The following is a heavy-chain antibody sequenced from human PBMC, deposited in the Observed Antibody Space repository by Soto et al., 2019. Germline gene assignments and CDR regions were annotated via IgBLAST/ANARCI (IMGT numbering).Heavy chain of an antibody. CDR3: AVPRGYSGYDGYDY. CDR2: ISSSSSTI. V-gene: IGHV3-48*02. J-gene: IGHJ4*02. D-gene: IGHD5-12*01. Sequence: GGSLRLSCAAPGFTFSSYSMNWVRQAPGKGLEWVSYISSSSSTIYYADSVKGRFTISRDNAKNSLYLQMNSLRDEDTAVYYCAVPRGYSGYDGYDYWGQGTLVTVSS. CDR1: GFTFSSYS.